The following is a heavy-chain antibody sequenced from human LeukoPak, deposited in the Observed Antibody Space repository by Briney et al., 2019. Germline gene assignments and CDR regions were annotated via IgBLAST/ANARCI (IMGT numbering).Heavy chain of an antibody. Sequence: GGSLRLSCAASGFTVSSNYMSWVRQAPGKGLEWDSVIYSGGSTYYADSVKGRFTISRDNSKNTLYLQMNSLRAEDTAVYYCAKDLGSGYVFRCYMDVWGKGTTVTISS. CDR2: IYSGGST. CDR3: AKDLGSGYVFRCYMDV. J-gene: IGHJ6*03. D-gene: IGHD5-12*01. V-gene: IGHV3-53*05. CDR1: GFTVSSNY.